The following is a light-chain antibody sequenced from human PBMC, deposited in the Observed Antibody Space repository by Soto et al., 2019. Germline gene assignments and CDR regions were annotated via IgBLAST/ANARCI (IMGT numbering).Light chain of an antibody. CDR1: QSISSW. J-gene: IGKJ1*01. V-gene: IGKV1-5*01. CDR3: QNYNSYSEA. CDR2: DDS. Sequence: DLQMTQSPSTLSASLGDRVTITCRASQSISSWLAWYQQKPGKAPKLLIYDDSSLESGVPSRLSGSGSGTELTLTISRLQPDDFATYYCQNYNSYSEACGQGTKVDIK.